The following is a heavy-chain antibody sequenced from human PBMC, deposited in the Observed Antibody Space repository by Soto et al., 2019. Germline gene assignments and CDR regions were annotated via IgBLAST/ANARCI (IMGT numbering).Heavy chain of an antibody. V-gene: IGHV3-23*01. CDR1: GFTFSSYA. CDR2: ISGSGGST. J-gene: IGHJ4*02. Sequence: PGGSLRLSCAASGFTFSSYAMSWVRQAPGKGLEWVSAISGSGGSTYYADSVKGRFTISRGNSKNTLYLQMNSLRAEDTAIYYCARAHSNGWYQHFDFWGQGTLVTVSS. CDR3: ARAHSNGWYQHFDF. D-gene: IGHD6-19*01.